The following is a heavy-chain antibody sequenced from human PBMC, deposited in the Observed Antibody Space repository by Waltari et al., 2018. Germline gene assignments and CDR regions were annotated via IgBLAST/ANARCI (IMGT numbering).Heavy chain of an antibody. J-gene: IGHJ5*02. V-gene: IGHV3-23*01. D-gene: IGHD6-13*01. CDR3: AKERMAAAGNNWFDP. CDR1: GFTFSSYA. CDR2: ISGSGGST. Sequence: EVQLLESGGGLVQPGGSLRLSCAASGFTFSSYAMRWVPQAQGKGLEWVSAISGSGGSTYYADSVKGRFTISRDNSKNTLYLQMNSLRAEDTAVYDCAKERMAAAGNNWFDPWGQGTLVTVSS.